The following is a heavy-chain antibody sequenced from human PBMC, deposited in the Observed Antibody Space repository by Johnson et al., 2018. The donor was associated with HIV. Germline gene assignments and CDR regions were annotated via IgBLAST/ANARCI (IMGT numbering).Heavy chain of an antibody. J-gene: IGHJ3*02. CDR2: IYSGGST. CDR3: AAPDIVVVVALEGDAFDI. V-gene: IGHV3-66*02. CDR1: GFTFSDYY. Sequence: VQLVESGGGLVKPGGSLRLSCAASGFTFSDYYMSWIRQAPGKGLVWVARIYSGGSTYYADSVKGRFTISRDNSKNTLYLQMNSLRAEDTAVYYCAAPDIVVVVALEGDAFDIWGQGTMVTVSS. D-gene: IGHD2-15*01.